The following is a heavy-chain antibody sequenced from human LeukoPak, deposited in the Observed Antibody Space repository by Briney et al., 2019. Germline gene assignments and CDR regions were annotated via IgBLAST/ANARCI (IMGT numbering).Heavy chain of an antibody. J-gene: IGHJ6*03. CDR2: IYTSGST. CDR1: GGSISSGSYY. Sequence: SETLSLTCTVSGGSISSGSYYWSWIRQPAGKGLEWIGRIYTSGSTNYNPSLKSRVTISVDTSKNQFSLKLSSVTAADTAVYYCARDGQYMDVWGKGTTVTVSS. V-gene: IGHV4-61*02. CDR3: ARDGQYMDV.